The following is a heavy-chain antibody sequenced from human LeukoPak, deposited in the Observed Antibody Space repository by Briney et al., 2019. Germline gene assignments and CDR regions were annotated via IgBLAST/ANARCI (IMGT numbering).Heavy chain of an antibody. V-gene: IGHV4-30-4*01. D-gene: IGHD3-22*01. CDR3: ARDATPYYDSSGYFLY. J-gene: IGHJ4*02. CDR1: GGSISSGDYY. Sequence: SETLSLTCTVSGGSISSGDYYWSWIRQPPGKGLEWIGYINYSGSTYYNPSLKSRLTISVDTSKNQFSLKLSSVTAADTAVYYCARDATPYYDSSGYFLYWGQGALVTVSS. CDR2: INYSGST.